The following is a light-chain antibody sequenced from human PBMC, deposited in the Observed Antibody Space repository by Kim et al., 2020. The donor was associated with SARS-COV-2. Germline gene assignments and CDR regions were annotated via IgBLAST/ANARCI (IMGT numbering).Light chain of an antibody. V-gene: IGLV1-44*01. CDR3: AAWDDSLSGPV. CDR1: TSNIGSNA. CDR2: VNS. Sequence: QSVLTQPPSASGTPGQRVTIFCSGSTSNIGSNAVSWYQQLPGTAPKLLIYVNSQRPSGVPGRFSGSKSATSASLAISGLQPEDEADYYCAAWDDSLSGPVFGGGTQLTVL. J-gene: IGLJ2*01.